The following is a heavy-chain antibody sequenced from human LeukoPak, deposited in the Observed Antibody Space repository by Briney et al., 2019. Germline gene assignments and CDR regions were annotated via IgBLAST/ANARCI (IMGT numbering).Heavy chain of an antibody. J-gene: IGHJ4*02. D-gene: IGHD1-7*01. V-gene: IGHV1-2*06. CDR2: INPHSGGT. CDR1: GYTFTGYY. Sequence: ASVKVSCKASGYTFTGYYMHWVRQAPGQGLEWMGQINPHSGGTNYAQKFQARVTMTRDTSISTAYMELSRLRSDDTAVYYCTREWNWYYFDYWGQGTLVTVSS. CDR3: TREWNWYYFDY.